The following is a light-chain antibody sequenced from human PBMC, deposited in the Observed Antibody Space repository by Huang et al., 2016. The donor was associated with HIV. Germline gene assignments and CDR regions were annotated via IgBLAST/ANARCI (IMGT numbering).Light chain of an antibody. V-gene: IGKV3-11*01. CDR1: QSVSSY. J-gene: IGKJ5*01. CDR2: DTS. CDR3: QQRSNWPPT. Sequence: EIVLTQSPATLSLSPGERATLSCRASQSVSSYLAWYQQNLGQAPRLLIYDTSNRATGIPARFSGSGSGTDFTLTISSLEPEDFAVYYCQQRSNWPPTFGQGTRLEIK.